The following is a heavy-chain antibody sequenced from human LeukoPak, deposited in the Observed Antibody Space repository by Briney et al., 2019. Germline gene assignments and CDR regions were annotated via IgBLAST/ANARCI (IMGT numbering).Heavy chain of an antibody. CDR2: MSHSGTT. Sequence: SETLSLTCVVSGGSLISTDHHWGWIRQTPGKGLEWIGSMSHSGTTYYNPSLMSRVTMSVDTSKNYFSLQLSSVTAADTAVYFCASDWAPGQGRLFDHWGQGTLVTVSS. D-gene: IGHD2-21*02. CDR1: GGSLISTDHH. V-gene: IGHV4-39*07. CDR3: ASDWAPGQGRLFDH. J-gene: IGHJ4*02.